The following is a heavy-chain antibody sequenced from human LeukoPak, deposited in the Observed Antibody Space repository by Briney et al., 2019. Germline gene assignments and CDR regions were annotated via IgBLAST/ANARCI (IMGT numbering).Heavy chain of an antibody. CDR1: GFTFSNAW. D-gene: IGHD3-10*01. V-gene: IGHV3-15*01. J-gene: IGHJ4*02. CDR2: IKGKTDGGTT. CDR3: TTEGLGSEIGY. Sequence: GGSLRLSCAASGFTFSNAWMSWVRQAPGKGLEWVGRIKGKTDGGTTDYAAPVKGRFTISRDDSKNTLYLQMNSLKTEDTAVYYCTTEGLGSEIGYWGQGTLVTVSS.